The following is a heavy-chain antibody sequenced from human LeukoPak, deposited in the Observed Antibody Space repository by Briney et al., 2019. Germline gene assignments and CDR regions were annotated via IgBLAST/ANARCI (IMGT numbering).Heavy chain of an antibody. CDR2: ISYDGSNK. CDR1: GFTFSSYA. D-gene: IGHD2-21*02. J-gene: IGHJ4*02. Sequence: GGSLRLSCAASGFTFSSYAMHWVRQAPGKGLERVAVISYDGSNKYYADSVKGRFTISRDNSKNTLYLQMNSLRAEDTAVYYCARDFTTYCGGDCYFDYWGQGTLVTVSS. CDR3: ARDFTTYCGGDCYFDY. V-gene: IGHV3-30-3*01.